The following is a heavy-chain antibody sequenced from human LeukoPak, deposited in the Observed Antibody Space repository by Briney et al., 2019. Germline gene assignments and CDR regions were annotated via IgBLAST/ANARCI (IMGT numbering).Heavy chain of an antibody. D-gene: IGHD3-9*01. CDR2: ISAYNGNT. J-gene: IGHJ6*02. CDR3: ARDLAGYFDWLLPYYYYYGMDV. V-gene: IGHV1-18*01. CDR1: GYTFTSYG. Sequence: ASVKVSCKASGYTFTSYGISWVRQAPGQGLEWMGWISAYNGNTNYAQKLQGRVTVTTDTSTSTAYMELRSLRSDDTAVYYCARDLAGYFDWLLPYYYYYGMDVWGQGTTVTVSS.